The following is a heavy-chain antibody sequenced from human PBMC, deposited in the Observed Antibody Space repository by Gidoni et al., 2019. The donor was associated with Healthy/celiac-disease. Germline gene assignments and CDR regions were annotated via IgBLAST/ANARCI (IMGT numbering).Heavy chain of an antibody. J-gene: IGHJ4*02. D-gene: IGHD2-2*01. CDR3: AKYGGFIVVVPAARFFDY. V-gene: IGHV3-23*04. Sequence: EVQLVESGGGLVQPGGSLSLSCAASGFPFSSYAMSWVRQAPGKGLEWVSAISGSGGSTYYADSVKGRFTISRDNSKNTLYLQMNSLRAEDTAVYYCAKYGGFIVVVPAARFFDYWGQGTLVTVSS. CDR1: GFPFSSYA. CDR2: ISGSGGST.